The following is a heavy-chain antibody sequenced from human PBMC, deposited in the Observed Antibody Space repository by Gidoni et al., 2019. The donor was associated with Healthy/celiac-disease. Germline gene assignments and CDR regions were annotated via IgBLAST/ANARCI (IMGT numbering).Heavy chain of an antibody. V-gene: IGHV4-34*01. CDR2: INHSGST. D-gene: IGHD2-8*01. J-gene: IGHJ6*02. CDR1: GGSFSGYY. Sequence: QVQLQPWGAGLLKPSETLSLTCAVSGGSFSGYYWSWIRQPPGKGVEWIGEINHSGSTNYNPSLKSRVTISVDTSKNQFSLKLSSVTAADTAVYYCARGYVGTYYYYGMDVWGQGTTVTVSS. CDR3: ARGYVGTYYYYGMDV.